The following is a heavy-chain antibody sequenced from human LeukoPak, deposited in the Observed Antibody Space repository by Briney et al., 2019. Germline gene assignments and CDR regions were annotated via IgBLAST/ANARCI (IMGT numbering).Heavy chain of an antibody. CDR3: ARGRIQLWSKPFEY. J-gene: IGHJ4*02. V-gene: IGHV1-2*02. CDR2: INPNSGGT. CDR1: GYTFTVYY. D-gene: IGHD5-18*01. Sequence: ASVKVSCKASGYTFTVYYMHWVRQAPGQGLEWMGWINPNSGGTNYAQKFQGRVTMTRDTSISTAYMELRRLRSDDTAVYYCARGRIQLWSKPFEYWGQGTLVTVSS.